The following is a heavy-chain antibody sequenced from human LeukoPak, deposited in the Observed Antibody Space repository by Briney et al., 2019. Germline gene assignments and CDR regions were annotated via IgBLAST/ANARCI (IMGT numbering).Heavy chain of an antibody. J-gene: IGHJ6*03. Sequence: PGGSLRLSCAASGFTFSNYWMSWVRQAPGKGLEWVANIKQDGSEKYYVDSVKGRFTISRDNAKNSLYLQLNSLGAEDTAVYYCARQPSIAARPSYMDVWGKGTTVTVSS. CDR2: IKQDGSEK. D-gene: IGHD6-6*01. CDR3: ARQPSIAARPSYMDV. CDR1: GFTFSNYW. V-gene: IGHV3-7*01.